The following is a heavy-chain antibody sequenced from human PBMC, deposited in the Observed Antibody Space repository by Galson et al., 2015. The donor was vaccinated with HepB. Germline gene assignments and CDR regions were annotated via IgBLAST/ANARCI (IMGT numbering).Heavy chain of an antibody. Sequence: SLRLSCAASGFTFSAYTMNWVRRAPGKGLESIAYISTNGATIYYADSVKGRFTVSRDNARNSLYLQINSLRAEDTAVYYCARVADADYGDHSHFDYWGQGTLVTVSS. D-gene: IGHD4-17*01. CDR3: ARVADADYGDHSHFDY. CDR2: ISTNGATI. CDR1: GFTFSAYT. V-gene: IGHV3-48*01. J-gene: IGHJ4*02.